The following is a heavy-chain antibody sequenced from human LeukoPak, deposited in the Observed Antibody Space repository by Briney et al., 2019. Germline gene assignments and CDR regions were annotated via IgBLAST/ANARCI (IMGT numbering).Heavy chain of an antibody. CDR1: GFSSSSYS. Sequence: PGGSLRLTCASSGFSSSSYSVYWVRQAPGKGLEWVSSLSSSSNYIYYADSVKGRFTISRDNAKNSLYLQMNSLRAEDTAVYYCSKVGAEAYYYVYWGQGTLVTVSS. D-gene: IGHD4/OR15-4a*01. CDR3: SKVGAEAYYYVY. CDR2: LSSSSNYI. J-gene: IGHJ4*02. V-gene: IGHV3-21*01.